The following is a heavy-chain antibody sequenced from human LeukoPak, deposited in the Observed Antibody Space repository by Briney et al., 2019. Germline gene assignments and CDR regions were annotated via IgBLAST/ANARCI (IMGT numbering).Heavy chain of an antibody. CDR1: GSSTSSYY. J-gene: IGHJ5*02. CDR2: IYASGST. Sequence: SETLSLTCTVSGSSTSSYYWSWIRQPAGKGLEWIGRIYASGSTNNNPSLKSRVTISVDKSKNQFSLKLSSVTAADTAVYYCARDRYYYDSSGERYLNWFDPWGQGTLVTVSS. D-gene: IGHD3-22*01. V-gene: IGHV4-4*07. CDR3: ARDRYYYDSSGERYLNWFDP.